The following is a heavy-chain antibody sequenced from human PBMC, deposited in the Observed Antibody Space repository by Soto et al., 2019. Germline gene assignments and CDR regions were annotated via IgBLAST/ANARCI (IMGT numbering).Heavy chain of an antibody. J-gene: IGHJ6*02. D-gene: IGHD4-17*01. CDR1: GFSLTTGKVG. CDR2: IFSDNER. V-gene: IGHV2-26*01. Sequence: SGPTLVNPTETLTLTCTFSGFSLTTGKVGVSWIRQPPGKALEWLAHIFSDNERSYSTSLQGRLTISKDTSGSQVVLSMTNVDPVDTATYYCARMNVDSYQFYYAMDVWRQGTTVTVSS. CDR3: ARMNVDSYQFYYAMDV.